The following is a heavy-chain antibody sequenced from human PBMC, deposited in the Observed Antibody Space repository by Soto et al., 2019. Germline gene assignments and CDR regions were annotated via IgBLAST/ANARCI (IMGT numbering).Heavy chain of an antibody. J-gene: IGHJ4*02. CDR1: GFTFSSYA. V-gene: IGHV3-23*01. Sequence: EVQLLDSGGGLVQPGGSLRLSCEASGFTFSSYAMNCVRQAPGKGLEWVSVISGSGDSTYYADSVKGRFTISRDNSKNTLYLQMNSLRTEDTAVYYCARRGPGTYFDYWGQGTLVTVSS. CDR3: ARRGPGTYFDY. D-gene: IGHD6-13*01. CDR2: ISGSGDST.